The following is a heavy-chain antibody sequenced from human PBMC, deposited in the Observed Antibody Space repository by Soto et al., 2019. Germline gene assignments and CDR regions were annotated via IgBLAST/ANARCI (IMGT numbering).Heavy chain of an antibody. J-gene: IGHJ6*02. Sequence: ASVKVSCKTSGFTFTSSAIQWVRQARGQRLEWIGWIVVGSDNTNYAQKFQERVTITRDLSTNTIYMDLSGLRSEDTAVYYCAASPSVCHNYYYGAMDVWDRGNRGTVSS. CDR3: AASPSVCHNYYYGAMDV. V-gene: IGHV1-58*02. CDR2: IVVGSDNT. CDR1: GFTFTSSA.